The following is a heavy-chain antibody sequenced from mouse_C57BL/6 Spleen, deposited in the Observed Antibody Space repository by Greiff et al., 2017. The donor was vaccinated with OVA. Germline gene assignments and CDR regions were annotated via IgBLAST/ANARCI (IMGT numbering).Heavy chain of an antibody. J-gene: IGHJ4*01. V-gene: IGHV1-55*01. CDR2: IYPGSGST. D-gene: IGHD2-10*01. CDR3: ARFAYPAYYAMDY. CDR1: GYTFTSYW. Sequence: QVQLQQPGAELVKPGASVKMSCKASGYTFTSYWITWVKQRPGQGLEWIGDIYPGSGSTNYNEKFKSKATLTVDTSASTSYMQLSSRTSADSAVYYCARFAYPAYYAMDYWGQGTSVTVSS.